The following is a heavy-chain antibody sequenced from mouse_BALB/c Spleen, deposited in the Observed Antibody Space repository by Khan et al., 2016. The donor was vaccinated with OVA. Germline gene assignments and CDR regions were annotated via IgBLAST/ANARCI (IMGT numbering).Heavy chain of an antibody. CDR3: TRDRIDY. J-gene: IGHJ2*01. CDR1: GYTFTSFW. Sequence: VQLQQSGAELAKPGASVMMSCKASGYTFTSFWMYWVKQRPGQGLEWIGYINPTSGYTDYNEKFKDRATLSADKSSSTAYIQLSSLTSADSAVYFCTRDRIDYWGQGTTLTVSS. CDR2: INPTSGYT. V-gene: IGHV1-7*01.